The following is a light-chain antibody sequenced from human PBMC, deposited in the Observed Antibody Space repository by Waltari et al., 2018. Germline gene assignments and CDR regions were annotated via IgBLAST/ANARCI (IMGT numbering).Light chain of an antibody. CDR1: SGHSSNI. Sequence: QLVLTQSPSASASLGASVKLTCTLSSGHSSNIIAWLQQQPGKGPRYLRQVNSDGGNRKGDEIPDRFSGSSSGAERYLTISSLQSEDEADYYCETGGHGTWVFGGGTKLTVL. J-gene: IGLJ3*02. CDR3: ETGGHGTWV. CDR2: VNSDGGN. V-gene: IGLV4-69*01.